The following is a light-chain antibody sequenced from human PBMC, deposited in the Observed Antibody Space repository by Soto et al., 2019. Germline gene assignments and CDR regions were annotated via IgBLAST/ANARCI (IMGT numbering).Light chain of an antibody. V-gene: IGLV2-23*01. J-gene: IGLJ2*01. CDR1: TSELANNNL. CDR3: SSYAGSITLV. Sequence: QSVLTQPASVSGSPGQSITISCTGTTSELANNNLDSWYQQLPGKAPKLIIYEGTKRPSGVSNRFSASKSGNTASLTIYGLQAEDEADYYCSSYAGSITLVFGGGTKVTVL. CDR2: EGT.